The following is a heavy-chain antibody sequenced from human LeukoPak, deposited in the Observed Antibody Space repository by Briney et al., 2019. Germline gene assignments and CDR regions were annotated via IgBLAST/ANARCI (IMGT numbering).Heavy chain of an antibody. CDR1: GFTFSSYW. V-gene: IGHV3-7*01. Sequence: GGSLRLSCAASGFTFSSYWMNWVRQAPGKGLEWVANIKQDGNEKYYVGSVKGRFTISRDNAKNSLYLQMNSLRVEDTAVYYCAKPITVSGATDGFDIWGQGTMVTVSS. J-gene: IGHJ3*02. CDR2: IKQDGNEK. D-gene: IGHD3-3*01. CDR3: AKPITVSGATDGFDI.